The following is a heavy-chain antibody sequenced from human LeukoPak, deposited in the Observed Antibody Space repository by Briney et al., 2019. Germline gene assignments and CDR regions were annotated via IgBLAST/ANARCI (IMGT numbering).Heavy chain of an antibody. CDR3: AKDTQDYYDIVVPGAGREYYFDY. Sequence: GGSLRLSCAASGFTFSSYAMHWVRQAPGKGLEWVAVISYDGSNKYYADSVKGRFTISRDNSKNTLYLQMNSLRAEDTAVYYCAKDTQDYYDIVVPGAGREYYFDYWGQGTLVTVSS. J-gene: IGHJ4*02. D-gene: IGHD3-22*01. CDR2: ISYDGSNK. CDR1: GFTFSSYA. V-gene: IGHV3-30-3*01.